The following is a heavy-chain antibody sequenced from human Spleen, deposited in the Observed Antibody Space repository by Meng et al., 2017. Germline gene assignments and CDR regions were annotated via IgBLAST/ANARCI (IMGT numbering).Heavy chain of an antibody. CDR1: GFTFSSYS. Sequence: VQLVESGGVVVQPGRSLRLSCAASGFTFSSYSMNWVRQAPGKGLEWVSSISSSSYIYYADSVKGRFTISRDNAKNSLYLQMNSLRAEDTAVYYCAAAWELLPPGYWGQGTLVTVSS. CDR3: AAAWELLPPGY. D-gene: IGHD1-26*01. CDR2: ISSSSYI. J-gene: IGHJ4*02. V-gene: IGHV3-21*01.